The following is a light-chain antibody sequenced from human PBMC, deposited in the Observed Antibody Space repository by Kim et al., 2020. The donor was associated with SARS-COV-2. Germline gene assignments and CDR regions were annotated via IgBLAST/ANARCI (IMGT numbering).Light chain of an antibody. CDR1: DIGYKS. J-gene: IGLJ1*01. CDR3: QVWDSATSHFV. Sequence: APGETARIPCGGADIGYKSVHWYHQKPGQAPVLVIYSDGDRPPGIPERFSDSNSGNIATLTISRVEAGDEADYYCQVWDSATSHFVFGTGTKVTVL. CDR2: SDG. V-gene: IGLV3-21*01.